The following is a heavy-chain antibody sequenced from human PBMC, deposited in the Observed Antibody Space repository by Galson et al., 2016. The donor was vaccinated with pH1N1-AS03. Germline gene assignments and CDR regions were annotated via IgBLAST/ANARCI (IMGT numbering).Heavy chain of an antibody. CDR3: ARTGSNGWYYFDS. CDR1: GGSMSGYY. Sequence: SETLSLTCTVSGGSMSGYYWSWIRQSPERGLEWIGCVYYSGTPTYNPSLKSQVTISVDTFKNQFSLKLSSVTAADTAVYFCARTGSNGWYYFDSWGQGALGTVSS. CDR2: VYYSGTP. V-gene: IGHV4-59*01. J-gene: IGHJ4*02. D-gene: IGHD6-19*01.